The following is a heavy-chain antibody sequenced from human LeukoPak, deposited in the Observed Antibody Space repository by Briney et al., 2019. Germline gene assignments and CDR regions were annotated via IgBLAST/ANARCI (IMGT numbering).Heavy chain of an antibody. CDR1: GFTFSSYW. CDR2: IKQDGSEK. D-gene: IGHD3-22*01. J-gene: IGHJ4*02. V-gene: IGHV3-7*01. Sequence: GGSLRLSCAASGFTFSSYWMSWVRQAPGKGLEWVANIKQDGSEKYYVDSVKGRFTISRDNAKNSLYLQMNSLRAEDTAVYYCERDGYYYDSSGIGDYWGQGTLVTVSS. CDR3: ERDGYYYDSSGIGDY.